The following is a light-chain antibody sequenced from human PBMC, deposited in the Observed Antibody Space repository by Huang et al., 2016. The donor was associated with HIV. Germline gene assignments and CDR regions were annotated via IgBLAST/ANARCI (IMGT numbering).Light chain of an antibody. V-gene: IGKV3-15*01. CDR2: GAS. J-gene: IGKJ3*01. CDR1: QSVATQ. CDR3: QQYNTSPTT. Sequence: EIIMTQFPATLSLSPGERATLSCRASQSVATQSAWYQQKPGQGPRLLIFGASNRATGVPDRFSGSGSGTEFTLTISSLQSEDFAVYYCQQYNTSPTTFGPGTRVDVK.